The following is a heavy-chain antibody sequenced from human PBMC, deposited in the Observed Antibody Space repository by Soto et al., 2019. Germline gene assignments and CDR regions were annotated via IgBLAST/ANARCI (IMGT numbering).Heavy chain of an antibody. D-gene: IGHD5-12*01. CDR3: ATVRNSGYDIRRYYFAY. V-gene: IGHV3-23*01. CDR2: ISGSGGST. J-gene: IGHJ4*02. Sequence: EVQLLESGGGLVQPGGSLRLSCAASGFTFSSYAMSWVRQAPGKGLEWVSAISGSGGSTYYADSVKGRFAISRDNSKNTLYLQMNSLRADDTAVYYCATVRNSGYDIRRYYFAYWGQGPLVTVSS. CDR1: GFTFSSYA.